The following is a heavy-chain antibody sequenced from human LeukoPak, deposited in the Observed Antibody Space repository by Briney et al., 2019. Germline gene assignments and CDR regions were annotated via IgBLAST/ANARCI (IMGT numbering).Heavy chain of an antibody. Sequence: SETLSLTCAVYGGSFSGYYWSWIRQSPGMGPEWIGEINPSGGTNYNSSLKSRVTISVDTSKNQFSLKLTSVTAADTAVYYCTRGRRDSKSYYKYWGQGTLVTVSS. CDR2: INPSGGT. D-gene: IGHD3-10*01. CDR3: TRGRRDSKSYYKY. J-gene: IGHJ4*02. CDR1: GGSFSGYY. V-gene: IGHV4-34*01.